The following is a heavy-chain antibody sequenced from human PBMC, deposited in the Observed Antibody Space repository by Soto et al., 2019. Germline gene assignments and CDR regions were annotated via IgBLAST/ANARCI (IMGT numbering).Heavy chain of an antibody. Sequence: QLQLQESGPGLVKPSETLSLTCTVSGGSISSSSYYWGWIRQPPGKGLEWIGSIYYSGSTYYNPSLKSRVTISVDTSKNQFSLKLSSVTAADTAVYYCARRPVLLWFGESYYFDYWGQGTLVTVSS. CDR3: ARRPVLLWFGESYYFDY. D-gene: IGHD3-10*01. V-gene: IGHV4-39*01. CDR1: GGSISSSSYY. CDR2: IYYSGST. J-gene: IGHJ4*02.